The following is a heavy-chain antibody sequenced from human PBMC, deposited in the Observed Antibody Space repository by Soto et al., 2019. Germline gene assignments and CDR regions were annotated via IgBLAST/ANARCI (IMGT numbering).Heavy chain of an antibody. J-gene: IGHJ5*02. CDR2: IYYSGST. CDR3: ARSGYCSGGGCYWFDP. Sequence: SETLSLTCTVSGGSISSGDYYWNWIRQPPGKGLEWIGYIYYSGSTYYNPSLRSRATISVDTSKSQFSLKLSSVTAADTAVYYCARSGYCSGGGCYWFDPWGQGTLVTVSS. CDR1: GGSISSGDYY. V-gene: IGHV4-30-4*01. D-gene: IGHD2-15*01.